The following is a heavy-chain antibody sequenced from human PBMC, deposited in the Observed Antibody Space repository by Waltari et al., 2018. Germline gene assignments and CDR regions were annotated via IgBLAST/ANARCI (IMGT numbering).Heavy chain of an antibody. CDR2: IYSGGNT. D-gene: IGHD7-27*01. J-gene: IGHJ4*02. Sequence: EVQLVESGGGLFELGGSLGLGGAEGGATCCTNYMSWVRQAPGKGLGCVSVIYSGGNTYSADSVKGRFTISRDNSKNTLYLQMNSLRAEDTAVYYCARGPGEFLPIDFWGQGTLVTVSS. CDR1: GATCCTNY. CDR3: ARGPGEFLPIDF. V-gene: IGHV3-53*01.